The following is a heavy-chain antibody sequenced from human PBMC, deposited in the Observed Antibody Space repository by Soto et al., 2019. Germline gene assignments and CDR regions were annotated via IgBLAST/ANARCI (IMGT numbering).Heavy chain of an antibody. Sequence: EVQLLESGGGLVQPGGSLRLSCAASGFTFSSYAMSWVRQAPGKGLEWVSAISGSGGRTYYADSVKGRFTISRDNSKNTLYLQMNSLRAEDTAVYYCAKARESGDHVQDYWGQGTLVTVSS. CDR1: GFTFSSYA. CDR3: AKARESGDHVQDY. J-gene: IGHJ4*02. V-gene: IGHV3-23*01. D-gene: IGHD2-21*02. CDR2: ISGSGGRT.